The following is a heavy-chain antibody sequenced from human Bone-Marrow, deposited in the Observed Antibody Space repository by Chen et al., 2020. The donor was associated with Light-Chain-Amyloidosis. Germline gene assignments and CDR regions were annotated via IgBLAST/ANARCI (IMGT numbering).Heavy chain of an antibody. V-gene: IGHV3-53*02. CDR2: MYSGGTT. J-gene: IGHJ3*01. D-gene: IGHD1-1*01. Sequence: VQLVETGRGLNQPGGSLWLHAAGAVLSVSVCHRPWVRQARGKGPLWDSVMYSGGTTFYAGGVKGRFTISRDNSKNTVYLQMKSLRVEDTAVYYCMRGGPLPFYSWSDDAIEFWGQGTVVTVSS. CDR3: MRGGPLPFYSWSDDAIEF. CDR1: VLSVSVCH.